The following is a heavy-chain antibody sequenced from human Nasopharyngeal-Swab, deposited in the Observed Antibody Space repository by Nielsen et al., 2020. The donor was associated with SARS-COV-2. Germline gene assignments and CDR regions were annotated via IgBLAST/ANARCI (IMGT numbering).Heavy chain of an antibody. Sequence: GESLKISCAASGFTFSSYSMNWVRQAPGKGLEWVSYISSSSSTIYYADSVKGRFTISRDNAKNSLYLQMNSLRAEDTAVYYCAREGCTSGVCYYYFDYWGQGTLVTVSS. V-gene: IGHV3-48*04. CDR1: GFTFSSYS. CDR3: AREGCTSGVCYYYFDY. D-gene: IGHD2-8*01. J-gene: IGHJ4*02. CDR2: ISSSSSTI.